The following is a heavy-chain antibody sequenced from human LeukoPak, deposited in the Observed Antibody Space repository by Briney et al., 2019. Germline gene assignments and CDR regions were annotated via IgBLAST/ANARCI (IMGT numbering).Heavy chain of an antibody. CDR2: ITSGVGIT. V-gene: IGHV3-23*01. Sequence: GGSLRLSCAASGFTFSNYGMNWVRQAPWKGLEWVSIITSGVGITYYADSVKGRFTISRDNAKNSLYLQMNSLRAEDTAVYYCARAVAGSRYWGQGTLVTVSS. CDR1: GFTFSNYG. CDR3: ARAVAGSRY. D-gene: IGHD6-19*01. J-gene: IGHJ4*02.